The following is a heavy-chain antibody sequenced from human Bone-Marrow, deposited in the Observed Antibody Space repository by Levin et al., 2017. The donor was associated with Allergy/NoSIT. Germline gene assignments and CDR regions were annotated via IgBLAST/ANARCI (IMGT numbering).Heavy chain of an antibody. Sequence: GGSLRLSCAASGFTFSNYAMTWVRQAPGKGLEWVSALTPSGDSTHYADSVRGRFTISRDNSKSTLYLQMNSLRAEDTAVYYCAKDSPYSGNYVDIDYWGQGTLVTVSS. CDR2: LTPSGDST. V-gene: IGHV3-23*01. J-gene: IGHJ4*02. CDR3: AKDSPYSGNYVDIDY. CDR1: GFTFSNYA. D-gene: IGHD1-26*01.